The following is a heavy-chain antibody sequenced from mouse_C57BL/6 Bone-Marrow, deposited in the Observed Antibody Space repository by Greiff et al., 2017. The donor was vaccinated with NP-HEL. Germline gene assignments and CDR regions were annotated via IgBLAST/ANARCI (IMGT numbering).Heavy chain of an antibody. V-gene: IGHV1-72*01. CDR2: IDPNRGGT. Sequence: QVQLKQPGAELVKPGASVKLSCKASGYTFTSYLMHWVKQRPGRGLEWIGRIDPNRGGTKYNEKFKSKATLTVDKPSSTAYMQLNSLTSEDSAVYYCARYYYGSSSFDYWGQGTTLTVSS. D-gene: IGHD1-1*01. CDR1: GYTFTSYL. CDR3: ARYYYGSSSFDY. J-gene: IGHJ2*01.